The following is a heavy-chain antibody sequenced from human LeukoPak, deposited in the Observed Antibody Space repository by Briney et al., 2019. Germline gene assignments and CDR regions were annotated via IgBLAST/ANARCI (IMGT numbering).Heavy chain of an antibody. CDR3: ARGRVGATEY. V-gene: IGHV1-8*02. D-gene: IGHD1-26*01. J-gene: IGHJ4*02. Sequence: ASVKVSCKASGYTFTGYYMHWVRQATGQGLEWMGWMNSNSGNTGYAQKFQGRVTMTRNTSISTAYMELSSLRSEDTAVYYCARGRVGATEYWGQGTLVTVSS. CDR2: MNSNSGNT. CDR1: GYTFTGYY.